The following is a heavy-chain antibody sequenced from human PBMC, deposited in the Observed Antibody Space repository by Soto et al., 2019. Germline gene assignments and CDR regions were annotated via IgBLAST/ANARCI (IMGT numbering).Heavy chain of an antibody. D-gene: IGHD6-19*01. Sequence: GESLKISCKGSGYSFTSYWIGWVRQMPGRGLEWMGIIYPSDSDTRYSPSFQGQVTISADRSTSTAYLQWTNLKASDTAVYYCAKGGAWSMYYFDYWGQGTLVTVSS. V-gene: IGHV5-51*01. CDR1: GYSFTSYW. CDR3: AKGGAWSMYYFDY. CDR2: IYPSDSDT. J-gene: IGHJ4*02.